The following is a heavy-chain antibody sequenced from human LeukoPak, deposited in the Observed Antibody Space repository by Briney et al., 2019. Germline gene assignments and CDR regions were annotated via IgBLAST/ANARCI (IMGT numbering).Heavy chain of an antibody. D-gene: IGHD6-13*01. CDR2: ISSSSSTI. V-gene: IGHV3-48*01. CDR3: ARDLSSSWSN. J-gene: IGHJ4*02. Sequence: GGSLRLSCAASGFTFSSYSMNWVRQAPGKGLEWVSYISSSSSTIYYADSVKGRYTISRDNAKNSLYLQMNSLRAEDTAVYYCARDLSSSWSNWGQGTLVTVSS. CDR1: GFTFSSYS.